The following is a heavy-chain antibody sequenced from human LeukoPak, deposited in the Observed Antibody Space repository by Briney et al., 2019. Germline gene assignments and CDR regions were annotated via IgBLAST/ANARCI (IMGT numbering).Heavy chain of an antibody. D-gene: IGHD6-19*01. CDR2: ISGGGDIT. CDR3: TTYRSGHY. J-gene: IGHJ4*02. V-gene: IGHV3-23*01. Sequence: PGGPLRLSCAASGFTFSSYAMTWVRQAPGKGLEWVSAISGGGDITSYADSVKGRFTISRDNSKNTLYLQMNSLRTEDTAVYYCTTYRSGHYWGQGTLVTVSS. CDR1: GFTFSSYA.